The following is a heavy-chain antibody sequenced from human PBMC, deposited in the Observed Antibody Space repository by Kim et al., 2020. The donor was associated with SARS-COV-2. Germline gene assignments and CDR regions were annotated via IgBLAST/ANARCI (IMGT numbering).Heavy chain of an antibody. Sequence: GGSLRLSCAASGFTFSNAWMSWVRQAPGKGLEWVGRIKSKTDGGTTDYAATVKGRFTISRDDSKNTLYLQINSLKTEDTAVYYCTTAVPDYYGMDVWGQGTTVTVSS. CDR2: IKSKTDGGTT. CDR3: TTAVPDYYGMDV. CDR1: GFTFSNAW. V-gene: IGHV3-15*01. J-gene: IGHJ6*02.